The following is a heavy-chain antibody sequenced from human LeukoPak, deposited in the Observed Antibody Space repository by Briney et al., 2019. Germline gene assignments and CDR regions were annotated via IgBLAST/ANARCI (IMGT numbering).Heavy chain of an antibody. V-gene: IGHV1-2*02. CDR2: INPNSGGT. CDR3: ARDLGQVWGVMPDEFDY. Sequence: ASVKVSCKASGYTFTGYYMHWVRQAPGQGLEWMGWINPNSGGTNYAQKFQGRVTMTRDTSISIAYMELSRLRSDDTAVYYCARDLGQVWGVMPDEFDYWGQGTLVTVSS. J-gene: IGHJ4*02. CDR1: GYTFTGYY. D-gene: IGHD3-16*01.